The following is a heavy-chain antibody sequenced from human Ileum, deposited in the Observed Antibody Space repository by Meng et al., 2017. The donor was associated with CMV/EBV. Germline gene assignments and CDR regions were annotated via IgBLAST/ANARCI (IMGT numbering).Heavy chain of an antibody. CDR1: GFSFSDFH. D-gene: IGHD3-22*01. CDR3: ARGHYDSF. CDR2: ISRDNTYT. Sequence: LLEAGGALVKPGGSLRFSCGAPGFSFSDFHRNWIRQAPGKGPEWVSFISRDNTYTNYADSVKGRFTISRDNAKNLLFLQMNSLRVEDTALYYCARGHYDSFWGRGTLVTVSS. J-gene: IGHJ4*02. V-gene: IGHV3-11*06.